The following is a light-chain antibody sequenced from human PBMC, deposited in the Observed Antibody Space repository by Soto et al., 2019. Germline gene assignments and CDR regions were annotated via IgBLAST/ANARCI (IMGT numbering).Light chain of an antibody. CDR2: RNN. Sequence: QSVRTQPPSASGTPGQGVTISCSGSTSNIGSNYVYWYQQLPGTAPTLLIYRNNQRPSGVPDRFSGSKSGTSASLAISGLRSDDEADYFCATWDDSLNGFYAFGTGTKVTVL. CDR1: TSNIGSNY. CDR3: ATWDDSLNGFYA. J-gene: IGLJ1*01. V-gene: IGLV1-47*01.